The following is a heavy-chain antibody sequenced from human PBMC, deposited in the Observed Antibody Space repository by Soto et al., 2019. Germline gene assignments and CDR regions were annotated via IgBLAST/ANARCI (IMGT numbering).Heavy chain of an antibody. Sequence: QVQLVQSGAEVKKPGSSVKVSCKASGGTFSSYAISWVRQAPGQGLEWMGGIIPIFGTANYAQKFQGRVTNTADECASTAYIEPSSLRSEDTAVYYCAREALSGRRVAAPSGYFDLWGRGTLVTVSS. CDR2: IIPIFGTA. J-gene: IGHJ2*01. CDR1: GGTFSSYA. D-gene: IGHD2-15*01. V-gene: IGHV1-69*01. CDR3: AREALSGRRVAAPSGYFDL.